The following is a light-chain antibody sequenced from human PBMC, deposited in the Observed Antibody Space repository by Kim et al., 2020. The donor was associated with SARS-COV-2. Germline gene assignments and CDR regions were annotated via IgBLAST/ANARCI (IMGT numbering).Light chain of an antibody. CDR1: NSDIGDNNY. V-gene: IGLV2-14*03. Sequence: GQSVTISCTETNSDIGDNNYVSWYQQPPGKAPKLMIYDVTKRPSGVSSRFSGSTSGNTASLTISGLQTEDEAHYYCSAYRTNTALLFGGGTQLTVL. J-gene: IGLJ2*01. CDR3: SAYRTNTALL. CDR2: DVT.